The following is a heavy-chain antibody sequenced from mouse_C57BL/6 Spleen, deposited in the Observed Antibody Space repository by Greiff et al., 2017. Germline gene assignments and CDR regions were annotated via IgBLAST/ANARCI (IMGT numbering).Heavy chain of an antibody. V-gene: IGHV1-80*01. J-gene: IGHJ3*01. CDR2: IYPGDGDT. D-gene: IGHD2-4*01. Sequence: QVQLQQSGAELVKPGASVKISCKASGYAFSSYWMNWVQQRPGKGLEWIGQIYPGDGDTNYNGKVKGKGTLTADKSSSTAYMQLSSLTSEDSAVYFCARSGDYPWFAYWGQGTLVTVSA. CDR1: GYAFSSYW. CDR3: ARSGDYPWFAY.